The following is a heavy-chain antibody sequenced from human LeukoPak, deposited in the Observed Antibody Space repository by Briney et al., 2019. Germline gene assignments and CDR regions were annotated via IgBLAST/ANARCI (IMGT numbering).Heavy chain of an antibody. J-gene: IGHJ3*02. CDR2: ISGSGGST. CDR3: AKPSHYETSKPQETDSFDI. CDR1: GFRFSNYA. Sequence: GGSLRLSCTASGFRFSNYAMNWVRQAPGKGLEWVSAISGSGGSTYYADSVKGRFTISRDNSRNSLYLQMNSLRAEDTAVYYCAKPSHYETSKPQETDSFDIWGQGTMVTVS. D-gene: IGHD3-16*01. V-gene: IGHV3-23*01.